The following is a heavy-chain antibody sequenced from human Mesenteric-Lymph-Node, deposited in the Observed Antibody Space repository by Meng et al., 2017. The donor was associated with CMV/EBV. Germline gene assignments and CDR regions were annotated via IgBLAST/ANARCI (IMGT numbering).Heavy chain of an antibody. D-gene: IGHD2-2*02. CDR3: ARDPTLGVVADTIFYYAMDV. J-gene: IGHJ6*02. Sequence: ASVKVSCKASGYTFTGYYMHWVRQAPGQGLEWMGWIDPNSGGTNYAQKFQGRVTMTRDTSISTAYMELSRLRSDDTAVYYCARDPTLGVVADTIFYYAMDVWGQGTTVTVSS. V-gene: IGHV1-2*02. CDR2: IDPNSGGT. CDR1: GYTFTGYY.